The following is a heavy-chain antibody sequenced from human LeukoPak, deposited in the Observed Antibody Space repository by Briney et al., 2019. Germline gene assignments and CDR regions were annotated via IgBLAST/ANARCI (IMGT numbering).Heavy chain of an antibody. CDR1: GGSLSTSY. Sequence: PSETLSLTCTVSGGSLSTSYWSWSRQPPGKGLEWIGYIYHSGSTNYNPSLKSRVTISVDTSKNQLSLKLTSVTAADTAVYYCARVGSGSSHDYWGQGTLVTVSS. V-gene: IGHV4-59*01. D-gene: IGHD3-10*01. CDR2: IYHSGST. CDR3: ARVGSGSSHDY. J-gene: IGHJ4*02.